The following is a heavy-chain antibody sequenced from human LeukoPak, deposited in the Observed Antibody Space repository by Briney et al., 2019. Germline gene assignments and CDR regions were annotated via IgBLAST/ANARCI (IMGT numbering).Heavy chain of an antibody. CDR3: ARGPTTTLTYGMDV. J-gene: IGHJ6*02. CDR1: GGSISSYY. CDR2: IYYTGST. Sequence: PSETLFLTCTVSGGSISSYYWSWLRQPPGKGLEWIGYIYYTGSTNYNPSFKSRVTISVDTSKNQFSLKLSSVTAADTAVYYCARGPTTTLTYGMDVWGQGTTVTVSS. D-gene: IGHD4-17*01. V-gene: IGHV4-59*01.